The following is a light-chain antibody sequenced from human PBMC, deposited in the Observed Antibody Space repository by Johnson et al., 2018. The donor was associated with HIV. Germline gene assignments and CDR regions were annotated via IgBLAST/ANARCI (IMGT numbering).Light chain of an antibody. Sequence: QSVLTQPPSVSAASGQKVTISCSGSSSNIGDNSVSWYQQVPGTAPKLLIYDRNKRPSGIPDRFSGSKSGSSATLGITGRWPEDEADYYCLPGNTGPRSYIFGSGTKVTVL. CDR2: DRN. J-gene: IGLJ1*01. CDR1: SSNIGDNS. CDR3: LPGNTGPRSYI. V-gene: IGLV1-41*01.